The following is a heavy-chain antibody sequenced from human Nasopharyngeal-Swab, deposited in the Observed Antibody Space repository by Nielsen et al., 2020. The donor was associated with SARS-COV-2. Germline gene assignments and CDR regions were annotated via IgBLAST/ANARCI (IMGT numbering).Heavy chain of an antibody. V-gene: IGHV3-21*01. Sequence: GGSLRLSCAASGFTFSSYSMNWVRQAPGKGLEWVSSISSSSYIYYAGSVKGRFTISRDNAKNSLYLQMNSLRAEDTAVYYCASLRYYDFWSGYYPKDYYYYMDVWGKGTTVTVSS. CDR3: ASLRYYDFWSGYYPKDYYYYMDV. CDR2: ISSSSYI. J-gene: IGHJ6*03. CDR1: GFTFSSYS. D-gene: IGHD3-3*01.